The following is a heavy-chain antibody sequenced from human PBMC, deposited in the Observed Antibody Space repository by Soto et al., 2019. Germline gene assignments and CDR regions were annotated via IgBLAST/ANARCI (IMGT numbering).Heavy chain of an antibody. D-gene: IGHD1-26*01. CDR2: ISAHNDNT. Sequence: ASVKVSCKASGYTFTSYGISWVRQAPGQGLEWMGLISAHNDNTNYAQKLQGRVTMTTDTSTSTAYMELSSLRSDDTAVYYCARDKVATQDYFDYWGQGTLVTV. J-gene: IGHJ4*02. CDR3: ARDKVATQDYFDY. V-gene: IGHV1-18*01. CDR1: GYTFTSYG.